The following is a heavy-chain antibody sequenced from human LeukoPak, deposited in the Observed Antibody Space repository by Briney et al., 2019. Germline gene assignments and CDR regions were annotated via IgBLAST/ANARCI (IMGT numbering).Heavy chain of an antibody. D-gene: IGHD3-22*01. CDR1: GGSISTYY. Sequence: SETLSLTCTVSGGSISTYYWSWIRQPAGKGLEWIGRINTSGNTNHNPSLKSRVTISVDTSKNQFSLKLTSVTAADTAVYYCGGYYYYYYYIDVWGKGTTVTVSS. V-gene: IGHV4-4*07. CDR3: GGYYYYYYYIDV. J-gene: IGHJ6*03. CDR2: INTSGNT.